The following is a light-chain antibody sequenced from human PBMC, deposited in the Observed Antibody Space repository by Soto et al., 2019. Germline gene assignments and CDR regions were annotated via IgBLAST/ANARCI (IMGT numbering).Light chain of an antibody. CDR2: DVN. Sequence: QSALTQPAAVSGSPGQSITISCTGTSSDVGYYNLVSWYQQHPGKAPKLIIYDVNKRPSGFSNRFSGSKSGNTASLTISGRQAEDEADYYCCSYAGSTTHYVFGTGTKLTVL. V-gene: IGLV2-23*02. J-gene: IGLJ1*01. CDR1: SSDVGYYNL. CDR3: CSYAGSTTHYV.